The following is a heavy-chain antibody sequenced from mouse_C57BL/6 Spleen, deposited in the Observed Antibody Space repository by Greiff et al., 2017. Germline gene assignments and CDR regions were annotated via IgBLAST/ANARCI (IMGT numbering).Heavy chain of an antibody. D-gene: IGHD1-1*01. CDR1: GYTFTSYW. J-gene: IGHJ2*01. V-gene: IGHV1-52*01. CDR3: ARSGYYGVIDFCG. CDR2: IDPSDSET. Sequence: VQLQQPGAELVRPGSSVKLSCKASGYTFTSYWMHWVKQRPIQGLEWIGNIDPSDSETHYNQKFKDKATLTVDKSSSTAYMQLSSLTSEDSAVYYCARSGYYGVIDFCGRGQGITLTASS.